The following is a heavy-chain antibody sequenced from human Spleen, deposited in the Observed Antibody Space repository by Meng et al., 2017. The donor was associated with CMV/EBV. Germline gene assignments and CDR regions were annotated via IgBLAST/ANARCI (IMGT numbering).Heavy chain of an antibody. CDR1: GGSISSYY. Sequence: SETLSLTCTVSGGSISSYYWSWIRQPPGKGLEWIGYIYYSGSTNYNTSLKSRVTISVDTSNNQFSLKLSSVTAADTAVYYCARDLYDFWSGYYYDAFDIWGQGTMVTVSS. V-gene: IGHV4-59*01. J-gene: IGHJ3*02. CDR3: ARDLYDFWSGYYYDAFDI. D-gene: IGHD3-3*01. CDR2: IYYSGST.